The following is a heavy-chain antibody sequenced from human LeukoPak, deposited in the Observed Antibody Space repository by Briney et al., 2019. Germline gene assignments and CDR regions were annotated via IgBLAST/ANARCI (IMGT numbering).Heavy chain of an antibody. Sequence: KPGGSLRLSCAASGFTFSSYSMNWVRQAPGKGLEWVSSISSSSSYIYYADSVKGRFTISRDNAKNSLYLQMNSLRAEDTAVYYCARWEGYCSSTSCQVGYWGQGTLVTVSS. CDR1: GFTFSSYS. J-gene: IGHJ4*02. D-gene: IGHD2-2*01. CDR3: ARWEGYCSSTSCQVGY. V-gene: IGHV3-21*01. CDR2: ISSSSSYI.